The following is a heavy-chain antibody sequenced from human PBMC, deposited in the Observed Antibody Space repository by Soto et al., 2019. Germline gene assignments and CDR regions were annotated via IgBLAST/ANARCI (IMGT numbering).Heavy chain of an antibody. CDR3: ARKWGDDYIYFDL. J-gene: IGHJ2*01. CDR1: GFAFSAYA. D-gene: IGHD4-4*01. Sequence: EVQLLESGGALVQPGGSLRLSCAASGFAFSAYAMSWVRQAPGKGLQWVSTITGSGGNTYYADSVKGRFTISRDNSKNMLHLQMSGLRAEDTAVSYCARKWGDDYIYFDLWGRGTLVTVSS. V-gene: IGHV3-23*01. CDR2: ITGSGGNT.